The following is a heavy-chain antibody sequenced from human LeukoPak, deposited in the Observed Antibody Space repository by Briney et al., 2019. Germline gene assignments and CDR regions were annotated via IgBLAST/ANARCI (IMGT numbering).Heavy chain of an antibody. D-gene: IGHD2-15*01. J-gene: IGHJ4*02. CDR2: INHRGST. V-gene: IGHV4-34*01. CDR1: GGSFSGYF. CDR3: ARAPGAALD. Sequence: SETLSLTCAVYGGSFSGYFWSWIRQPPGKGLEWIGEINHRGSTNYNPSLKSRVTVSLDTSKNQFSLKLSSVTAADTAVYYCARAPGAALDWGQGTLVTVSS.